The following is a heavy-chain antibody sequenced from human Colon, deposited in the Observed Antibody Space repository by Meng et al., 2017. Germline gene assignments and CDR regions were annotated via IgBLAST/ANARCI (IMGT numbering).Heavy chain of an antibody. CDR1: GYPFSHYG. Sequence: QVQVVPFVVEVKEPGAPVKVSCKPSGYPFSHYGLHWVRQAPGQRLEWMGWINPGNGDTKSSHKFQGRLTITRDTSAITAYMELSSLRSEDTAVYYCAKDQDFGGTPDSWGQGTLVTVSS. D-gene: IGHD4-23*01. CDR2: INPGNGDT. V-gene: IGHV1-3*01. CDR3: AKDQDFGGTPDS. J-gene: IGHJ4*02.